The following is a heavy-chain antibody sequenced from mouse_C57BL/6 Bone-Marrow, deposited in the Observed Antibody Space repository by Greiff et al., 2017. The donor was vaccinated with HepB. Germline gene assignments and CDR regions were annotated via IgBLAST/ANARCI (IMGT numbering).Heavy chain of an antibody. Sequence: EVQLVESGGGLVQSGRSLRLSCATSGFTFSDFYMEWVRQAPGKGLEWIAASRNKANDYTTEYSASVKGRFIVSRDTSQSILYLQMNALRAEDTAIYYCARDDFDVWGTGTTVTVSS. CDR3: ARDDFDV. CDR2: SRNKANDYTT. J-gene: IGHJ1*03. CDR1: GFTFSDFY. V-gene: IGHV7-1*01.